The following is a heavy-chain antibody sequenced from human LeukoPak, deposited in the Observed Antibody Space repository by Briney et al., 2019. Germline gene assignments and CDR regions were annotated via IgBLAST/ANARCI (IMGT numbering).Heavy chain of an antibody. CDR1: GFTFSSYA. D-gene: IGHD3-22*01. CDR2: ISGSGGST. CDR3: AKSKAPEYYDSSGWPFDY. V-gene: IGHV3-23*01. Sequence: GALRLSCAASGFTFSSYAMSWVRQAPGKGVGWVSAISGSGGSTYYADSVKGRFTISRNNSKNTLYLQMNSLRAEDTAVYYCAKSKAPEYYDSSGWPFDYWGQGTLVTVSS. J-gene: IGHJ4*02.